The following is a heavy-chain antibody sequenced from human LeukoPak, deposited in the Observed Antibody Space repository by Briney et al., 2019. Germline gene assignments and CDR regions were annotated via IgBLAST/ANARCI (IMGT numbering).Heavy chain of an antibody. CDR3: TRDRSYDSSGYYSGDY. CDR2: IRSKAYGGTT. Sequence: TGGSLRLSCTASGFTFGDYAMSRVRQAPGKGLEWVGFIRSKAYGGTTEYAASVKGRFTISRDDSKSIAYLQMNSLKTEDTAVYYCTRDRSYDSSGYYSGDYWGQGTLVTVSS. CDR1: GFTFGDYA. D-gene: IGHD3-22*01. V-gene: IGHV3-49*04. J-gene: IGHJ4*02.